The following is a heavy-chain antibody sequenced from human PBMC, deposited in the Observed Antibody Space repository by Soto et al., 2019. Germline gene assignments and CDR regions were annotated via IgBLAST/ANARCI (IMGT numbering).Heavy chain of an antibody. D-gene: IGHD3-10*01. Sequence: QVQLQQWGAGLLKPSETLSLICAVYGGSFSGNYWSWIRQPPGQGLEWNGEINHSGSTNYNPSLKSRVTISVDTSKNQFSLKLSSVTAADTAVYYCARGVVKRSRGVIWTKGWFDPWGQGTLVTVSS. J-gene: IGHJ5*02. CDR2: INHSGST. V-gene: IGHV4-34*01. CDR3: ARGVVKRSRGVIWTKGWFDP. CDR1: GGSFSGNY.